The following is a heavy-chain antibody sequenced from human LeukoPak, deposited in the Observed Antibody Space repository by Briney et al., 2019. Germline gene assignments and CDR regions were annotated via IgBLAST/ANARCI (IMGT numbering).Heavy chain of an antibody. V-gene: IGHV3-9*01. J-gene: IGHJ5*02. Sequence: GGSLRLSCAASGFTFDDYAMPWVRQAPGKGLEWVSGISWNSGSIGYADSVKGRFTISRDNAKNSLYLQMNSLRAEDTALYYCAKGYSSSWYGPREGWFDPWGQGTLVTVSS. CDR2: ISWNSGSI. CDR1: GFTFDDYA. CDR3: AKGYSSSWYGPREGWFDP. D-gene: IGHD6-13*01.